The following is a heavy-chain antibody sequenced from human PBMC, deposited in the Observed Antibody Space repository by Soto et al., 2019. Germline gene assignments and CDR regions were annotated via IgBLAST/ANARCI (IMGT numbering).Heavy chain of an antibody. CDR1: GFTFSSYS. CDR2: ISSSSSYI. V-gene: IGHV3-21*01. D-gene: IGHD3-10*01. CDR3: ASYLTYYYGSGSYYGMDV. Sequence: GGSLRLSCAASGFTFSSYSMNWVRQAPGKGLEWVSSISSSSSYIYYADSVKGRFTISRDNAKNSLYLQMNSLRAEDTAVYYCASYLTYYYGSGSYYGMDVWGQGTTATVSS. J-gene: IGHJ6*02.